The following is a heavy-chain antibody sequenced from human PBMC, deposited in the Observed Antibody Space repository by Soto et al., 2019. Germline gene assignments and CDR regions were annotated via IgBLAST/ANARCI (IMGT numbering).Heavy chain of an antibody. J-gene: IGHJ4*02. V-gene: IGHV4-59*01. CDR1: GGSISSYY. D-gene: IGHD3-10*01. Sequence: QVQLQESGPGLVKPSETLSLTCTVSGGSISSYYWSWIRQPPGKGLEWIGYIYYSGSTNYNPSLKSRVTISVDTSKNQFSLKLSSVTAADTAVYYCAREAPWDRYGSGSHMFDYWGQGTLVTVSS. CDR2: IYYSGST. CDR3: AREAPWDRYGSGSHMFDY.